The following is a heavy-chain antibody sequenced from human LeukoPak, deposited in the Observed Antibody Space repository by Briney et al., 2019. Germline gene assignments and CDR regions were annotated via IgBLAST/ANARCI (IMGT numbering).Heavy chain of an antibody. D-gene: IGHD3-3*01. J-gene: IGHJ3*02. CDR2: ISSSSSYI. V-gene: IGHV3-21*01. CDR1: GFTFNTYS. CDR3: ARIRITIFGVVPMGAFDI. Sequence: PGGSLRLSCAASGFTFNTYSMNWVRQAPGKGLEWVSSISSSSSYIYYADSVKGRFTISRDNAKNSLYLQMNSLRAEDTAVYYCARIRITIFGVVPMGAFDIWGQGTMVTVSS.